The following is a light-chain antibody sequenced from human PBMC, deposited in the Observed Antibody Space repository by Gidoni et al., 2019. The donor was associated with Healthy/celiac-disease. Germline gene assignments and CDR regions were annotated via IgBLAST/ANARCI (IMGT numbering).Light chain of an antibody. CDR1: QSVSSSY. Sequence: VLTQSPGTLSLSPGERATLSCRASQSVSSSYLAWYQQKPGQAPRLLTYGASSRATGIPDRFSGSGSGTDFTLTISRLEPEDFAVYYCQQYGSSPTFGQGTRLEIK. J-gene: IGKJ5*01. CDR3: QQYGSSPT. V-gene: IGKV3-20*01. CDR2: GAS.